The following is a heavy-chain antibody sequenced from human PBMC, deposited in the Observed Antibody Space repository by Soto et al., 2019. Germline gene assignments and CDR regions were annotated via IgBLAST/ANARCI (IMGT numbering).Heavy chain of an antibody. V-gene: IGHV4-4*02. CDR3: AYSTGWYRHDI. J-gene: IGHJ3*02. CDR2: IFHSGDT. Sequence: QVQLQESGPGLVKPSGTLSLTCAVSGDSISSSKWWTWVRQPPGKGLEWIGDIFHSGDTNYNPSLKSRVFISIDKSQNQFSLKLSSVTAADTAVYYCAYSTGWYRHDIWGQGTVVTVSS. CDR1: GDSISSSKW. D-gene: IGHD6-19*01.